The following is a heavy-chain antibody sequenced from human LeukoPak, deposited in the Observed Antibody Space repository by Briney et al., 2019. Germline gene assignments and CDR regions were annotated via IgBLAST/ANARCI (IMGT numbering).Heavy chain of an antibody. Sequence: PGWSLRLSCAASGFTFSSYSMNWVRQAPGKGLEWASSISSSSSYIYYADSVKGRFTISRDNAKNSLYLQMNSLRAEDTAVYYCARDSTFAVATFDYWVQGTLVTVSS. CDR1: GFTFSSYS. V-gene: IGHV3-21*01. CDR2: ISSSSSYI. J-gene: IGHJ4*02. CDR3: ARDSTFAVATFDY. D-gene: IGHD2/OR15-2a*01.